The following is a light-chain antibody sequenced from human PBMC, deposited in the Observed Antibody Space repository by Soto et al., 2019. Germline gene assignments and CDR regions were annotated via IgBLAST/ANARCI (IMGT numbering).Light chain of an antibody. CDR2: GAS. Sequence: EIVMTQSPATLSLSPGERATLSCRASQSVSSYLAWYQQKPGQAPRLLIYGASSRATDIPDRFSGSGSGTDFTPTISRLEPEDFAVYYCQQYGSSQRKFGQGTKVDIK. CDR3: QQYGSSQRK. V-gene: IGKV3-20*01. CDR1: QSVSSY. J-gene: IGKJ1*01.